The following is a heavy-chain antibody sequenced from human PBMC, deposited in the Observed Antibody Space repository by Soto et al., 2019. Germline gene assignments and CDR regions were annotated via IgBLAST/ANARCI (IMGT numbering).Heavy chain of an antibody. CDR2: INGYGTTI. CDR3: ARGGLEPLDY. Sequence: VQLVESGGGLVQPGGSLRLSCAASGFNLGSYWMHWVRQAPGKGLVWVSRINGYGTTINYAESVEGRFTISRDDAKSEVYLQMNNLRAEDTAVYYCARGGLEPLDYWGQGALVTVSS. D-gene: IGHD1-1*01. J-gene: IGHJ4*02. CDR1: GFNLGSYW. V-gene: IGHV3-74*01.